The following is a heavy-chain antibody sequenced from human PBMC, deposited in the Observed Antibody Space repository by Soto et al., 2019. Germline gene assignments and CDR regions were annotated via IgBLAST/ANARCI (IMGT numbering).Heavy chain of an antibody. V-gene: IGHV3-30*18. J-gene: IGHJ4*02. D-gene: IGHD6-6*01. CDR2: ISYDGSNK. Sequence: QPGGSLRLSCAASGFTFSSYGMHWVRQAPGKGLEWVAVISYDGSNKYYADSVKGRFTISRDNSKNTLYLQMNSLRAEDTAVYYCAKYVPKSIAARRPDLYFDYWGQGT. CDR1: GFTFSSYG. CDR3: AKYVPKSIAARRPDLYFDY.